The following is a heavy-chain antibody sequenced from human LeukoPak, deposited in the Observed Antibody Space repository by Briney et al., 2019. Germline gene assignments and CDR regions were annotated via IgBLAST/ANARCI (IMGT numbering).Heavy chain of an antibody. Sequence: ASVKVSCTASGYTFITYGINWVRQAPGQGLEWMGWISVYNGNTKYAEKFQGRVTMTTDTSTSTAYMELRSLRSDDTAMYYCARDHIAVRPGHVDYWGQGPLVTVSS. CDR2: ISVYNGNT. CDR3: ARDHIAVRPGHVDY. J-gene: IGHJ4*02. V-gene: IGHV1-18*01. D-gene: IGHD6-6*01. CDR1: GYTFITYG.